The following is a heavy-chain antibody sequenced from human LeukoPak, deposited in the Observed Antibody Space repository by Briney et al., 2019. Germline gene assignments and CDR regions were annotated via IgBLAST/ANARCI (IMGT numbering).Heavy chain of an antibody. V-gene: IGHV3-30*12. CDR2: ISFHGTDK. Sequence: GGSLRLSCAASGFTFSTYGMHWVRQAPGKGLEWVAVISFHGTDKKYADSVKGRFTISRDNAKNSLYLQMNSLRVEDTAVYYCAKEGRSLQTYWGQGTLVTVSS. CDR1: GFTFSTYG. D-gene: IGHD5-24*01. CDR3: AKEGRSLQTY. J-gene: IGHJ4*02.